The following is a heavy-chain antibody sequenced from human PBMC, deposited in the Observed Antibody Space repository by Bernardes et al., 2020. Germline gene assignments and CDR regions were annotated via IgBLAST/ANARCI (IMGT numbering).Heavy chain of an antibody. CDR2: INSDGSST. J-gene: IGHJ4*02. Sequence: GSLRLACAASGFTFSSYWMHWVRQAPGKGLVWVSRINSDGSSTSYADSVKGRFTISRDNAKNTLYLQMNSLRAEDTAVYYCARLGWQEEGAPFVDWGQGTLVTVSS. CDR3: ARLGWQEEGAPFVD. CDR1: GFTFSSYW. D-gene: IGHD1-26*01. V-gene: IGHV3-74*01.